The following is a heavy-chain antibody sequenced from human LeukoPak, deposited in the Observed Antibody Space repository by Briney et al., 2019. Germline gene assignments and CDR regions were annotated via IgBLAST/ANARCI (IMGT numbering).Heavy chain of an antibody. V-gene: IGHV3-48*01. CDR2: ISSSSSTI. CDR3: AKAGEGSGYLDYYGMDV. D-gene: IGHD3-22*01. J-gene: IGHJ6*02. CDR1: GFTFSSYA. Sequence: GGSLRLSCAASGFTFSSYAMSWVRQAPGKGLEWVSYISSSSSTIYYADSVKGRFTISRDNSKNTLYLQMNSLRAEDTAVYYCAKAGEGSGYLDYYGMDVWGQGTTVTVSS.